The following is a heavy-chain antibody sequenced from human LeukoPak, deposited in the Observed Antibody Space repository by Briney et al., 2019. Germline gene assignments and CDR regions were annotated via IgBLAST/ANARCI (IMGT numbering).Heavy chain of an antibody. CDR3: TTEQQLVLVRFDP. J-gene: IGHJ5*02. CDR2: IKSKADGGAT. Sequence: GGSLRLSCAASGFIFSSYAMSWVRQAPGKGLEWVGRIKSKADGGATDYAAPVKGRFTISRDDSKNTLYLRMSSLKTEDSAVYYCTTEQQLVLVRFDPWGQGTLVTVSS. V-gene: IGHV3-15*01. CDR1: GFIFSSYA. D-gene: IGHD6-13*01.